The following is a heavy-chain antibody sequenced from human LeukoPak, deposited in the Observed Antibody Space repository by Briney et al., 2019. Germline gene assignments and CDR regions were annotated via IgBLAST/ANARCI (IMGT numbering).Heavy chain of an antibody. J-gene: IGHJ4*02. CDR3: ASSSTGFFDY. Sequence: GGSLRLSCAASGFTFSNFWMCWVRQAAGKGLEWVASINQDGSEKYYVDSVKGRFTISRDNAKNSQYLQMNSLRAEDTAVYHRASSSTGFFDYWGQGALVTVSS. D-gene: IGHD5/OR15-5a*01. CDR1: GFTFSNFW. V-gene: IGHV3-7*05. CDR2: INQDGSEK.